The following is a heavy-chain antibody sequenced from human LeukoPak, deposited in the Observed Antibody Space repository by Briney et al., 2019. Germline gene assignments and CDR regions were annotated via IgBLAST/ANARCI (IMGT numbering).Heavy chain of an antibody. CDR3: AKDPAGHDYGDYFDY. J-gene: IGHJ4*02. Sequence: ETLSLTCTVSGGSISSYYWSWIWQPAGKGLEWVGRIKSKSDGGRTQYAASVKGRFTISRDDSKNTLFLQMNSLKIEDTAVYYCAKDPAGHDYGDYFDYRGQGTLVTVSS. CDR1: GGSISSYY. CDR2: IKSKSDGGRT. V-gene: IGHV3-15*01. D-gene: IGHD4-17*01.